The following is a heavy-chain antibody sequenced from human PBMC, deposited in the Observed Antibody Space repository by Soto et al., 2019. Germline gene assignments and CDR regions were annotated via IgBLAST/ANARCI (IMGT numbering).Heavy chain of an antibody. D-gene: IGHD6-19*01. CDR3: ARDRYGWYPGYDLDV. CDR2: VHVSGGT. Sequence: PSETLSLTCSVSGESISNFYWSWIRPPAGKGLEWIGHVHVSGGTNYNAPLQSRVTMSVDTSSNHVSLHLTSLTAADTAVYYCARDRYGWYPGYDLDVWGPGTTVTVS. V-gene: IGHV4-4*07. J-gene: IGHJ6*02. CDR1: GESISNFY.